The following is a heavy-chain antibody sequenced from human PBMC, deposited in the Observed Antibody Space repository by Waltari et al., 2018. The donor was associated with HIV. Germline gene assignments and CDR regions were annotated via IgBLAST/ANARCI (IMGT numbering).Heavy chain of an antibody. J-gene: IGHJ4*02. CDR1: GFTFKSYA. Sequence: EVQLSESGGGLLQAGGSLRLSCAVSGFTFKSYAMSWVRQAPGKGLEWVSCITGTGGNIFYADSVKGRFTISKDSTKNTLYLQMNGLRVEDTAVYYCAKVDGSYFDYWGQGTLVTVSS. V-gene: IGHV3-23*01. D-gene: IGHD1-26*01. CDR2: ITGTGGNI. CDR3: AKVDGSYFDY.